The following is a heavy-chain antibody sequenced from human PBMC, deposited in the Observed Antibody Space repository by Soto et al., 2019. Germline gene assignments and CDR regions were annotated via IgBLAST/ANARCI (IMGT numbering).Heavy chain of an antibody. J-gene: IGHJ4*02. CDR2: INHRGSA. V-gene: IGHV4-4*02. Sequence: SETLSLPCAVSGASVSTTDWLSWVRQPPGKGPEWIGEINHRGSANYNPSLRSRVTMSVDISKSQFSLRLTSVTAADTAVYYCARYNAASGTYYFDYWGQGALVT. D-gene: IGHD6-13*01. CDR1: GASVSTTDW. CDR3: ARYNAASGTYYFDY.